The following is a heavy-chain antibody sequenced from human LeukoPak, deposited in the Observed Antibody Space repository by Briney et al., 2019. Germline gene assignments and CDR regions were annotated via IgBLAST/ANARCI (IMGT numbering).Heavy chain of an antibody. CDR3: ARHDSTGYNFLGY. CDR1: GGSISSHY. CDR2: IYTSGST. J-gene: IGHJ4*02. V-gene: IGHV4-4*07. D-gene: IGHD3-22*01. Sequence: SETLSLTCTVSGGSISSHYWSWIRQPAGKGLEWIGRIYTSGSTNYNPSLKSRVTMSVDTSKNQFSLKLTSMTAADTAVYYCARHDSTGYNFLGYWGQGTLVTVSS.